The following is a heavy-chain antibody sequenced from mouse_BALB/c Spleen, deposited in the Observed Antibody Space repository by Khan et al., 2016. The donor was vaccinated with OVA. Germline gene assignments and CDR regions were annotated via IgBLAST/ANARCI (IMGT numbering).Heavy chain of an antibody. D-gene: IGHD1-1*02. Sequence: QIQLVQSGPELKKPGETVKISCKASGYTFTDYGMNWVKQTPGKDLKWMGWINTYTGEPTYADDFKGRFAFSLDTSASTAYLQINNLKNEDTVTYFCASGGYWYFDVWGAGTTVTVSS. CDR3: ASGGYWYFDV. V-gene: IGHV9-3-1*01. CDR1: GYTFTDYG. J-gene: IGHJ1*01. CDR2: INTYTGEP.